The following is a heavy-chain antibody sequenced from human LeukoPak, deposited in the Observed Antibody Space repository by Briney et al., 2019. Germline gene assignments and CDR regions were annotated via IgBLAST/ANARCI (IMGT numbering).Heavy chain of an antibody. CDR3: TAPQKPWHIVGATP. V-gene: IGHV3-15*01. Sequence: GGSLRLSCAASGFTFSNAWMSWVRQAPGKGLEWVGRIKSKTDGGTTDYAAPVKGRFTISRDDSKNTLYLQMNSLKTEDTAVYYCTAPQKPWHIVGATPRGQGTLVTVSS. D-gene: IGHD1-26*01. CDR2: IKSKTDGGTT. CDR1: GFTFSNAW. J-gene: IGHJ5*02.